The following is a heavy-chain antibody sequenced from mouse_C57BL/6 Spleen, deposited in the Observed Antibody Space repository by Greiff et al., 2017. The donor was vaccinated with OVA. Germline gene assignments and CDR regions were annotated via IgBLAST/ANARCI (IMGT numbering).Heavy chain of an antibody. CDR1: GYTFTSYW. CDR3: ARSDGCCEDYYFDY. J-gene: IGHJ2*01. V-gene: IGHV1-50*01. CDR2: IDPSDSYT. D-gene: IGHD2-3*01. Sequence: QVQLQQPGAELVKPGASVKLSCKASGYTFTSYWMQWVKQRPGQGLEWIGEIDPSDSYTNYNQKFKGKATLTVDTSSSTAYMQLSSLTSEDSAVYCGARSDGCCEDYYFDYWGKGTTLTVSS.